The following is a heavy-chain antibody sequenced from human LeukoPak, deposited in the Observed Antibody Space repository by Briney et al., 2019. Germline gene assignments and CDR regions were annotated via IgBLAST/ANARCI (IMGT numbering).Heavy chain of an antibody. Sequence: SGGSLRLSCAASGFTFSSYAMSWVRQAPGKGLEWVSAISGSGGSTYYADSVKGRFTISRDNSKNTLYLQMNSLRAEDTAVYYCTRVVAVAGPFDYWGQGTLVTVSS. J-gene: IGHJ4*02. CDR1: GFTFSSYA. D-gene: IGHD6-19*01. V-gene: IGHV3-23*01. CDR2: ISGSGGST. CDR3: TRVVAVAGPFDY.